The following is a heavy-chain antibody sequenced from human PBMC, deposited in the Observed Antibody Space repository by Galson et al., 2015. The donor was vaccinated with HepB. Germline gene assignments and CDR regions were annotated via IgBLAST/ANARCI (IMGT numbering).Heavy chain of an antibody. V-gene: IGHV3-64D*06. CDR1: GFTFSSYA. CDR2: ISSNGGST. Sequence: SLRLSCAASGFTFSSYAMHWVRQAPGKGLEYVSAISSNGGSTYYADSVKGRFTISRDNSKNTLYLQMSSLRAEDTAVYYCVKDNTVSDVLLWFGELFDYWGQVTLVTVSS. CDR3: VKDNTVSDVLLWFGELFDY. J-gene: IGHJ4*02. D-gene: IGHD3-10*01.